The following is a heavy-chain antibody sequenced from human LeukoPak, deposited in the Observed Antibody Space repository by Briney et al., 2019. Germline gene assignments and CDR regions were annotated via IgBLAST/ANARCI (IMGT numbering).Heavy chain of an antibody. J-gene: IGHJ4*02. D-gene: IGHD1-26*01. CDR3: TRWSGSYYF. CDR1: GFSFSTDA. Sequence: GGSLRLSCVASGFSFSTDAMHWVRQAPGKGLEWVSAISSNGRGTYYANSMKGRFTISRDNSKNMVYLQMASLRGDDTAVYYCTRWSGSYYFWGQGTLVTVSS. CDR2: ISSNGRGT. V-gene: IGHV3-64*01.